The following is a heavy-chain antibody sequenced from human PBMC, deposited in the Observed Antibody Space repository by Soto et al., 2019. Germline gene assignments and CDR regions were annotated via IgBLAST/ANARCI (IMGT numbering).Heavy chain of an antibody. CDR3: ARGWSGWRFWLDY. D-gene: IGHD6-19*01. CDR2: INHSGST. CDR1: GGSFSGYY. V-gene: IGHV4-34*01. Sequence: QVQLQQWGAGLLKPSETLSLTCAVYGGSFSGYYWSWIRQPPGKGLEWIGEINHSGSTNYNPSLKSRVTIAVSTSKNQFSRKLSSVTAADTAVYYCARGWSGWRFWLDYWGQGTLVTVSS. J-gene: IGHJ4*02.